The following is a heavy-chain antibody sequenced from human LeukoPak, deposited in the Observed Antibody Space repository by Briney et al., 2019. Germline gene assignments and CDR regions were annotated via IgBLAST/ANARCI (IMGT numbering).Heavy chain of an antibody. CDR1: GFTFSSYW. V-gene: IGHV3-74*01. J-gene: IGHJ4*02. CDR2: INSDGSST. CDR3: VRGVPNYDFDY. Sequence: GGSLRLSCAASGFTFSSYWMHWVRQAPGKGLVWVSRINSDGSSTSYADSVKGRFTISRDNAKNTLYLQMNSLRAEDTAVHYCVRGVPNYDFDYWGQGTLVTVSS. D-gene: IGHD3-10*01.